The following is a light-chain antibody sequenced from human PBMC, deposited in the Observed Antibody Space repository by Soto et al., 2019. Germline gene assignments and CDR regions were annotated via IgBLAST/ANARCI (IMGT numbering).Light chain of an antibody. Sequence: QSVLTQTPSVSGAAGQRVTISCTGSSSDIGAGYDVHWYQQLPGTAPKLLIYGNNHRPSGVPDRFSGSKSGTSASLAITGLQAEDEAYYYCQSYDSSLSVVVFGGGTKVTVL. CDR1: SSDIGAGYD. CDR2: GNN. V-gene: IGLV1-40*01. J-gene: IGLJ2*01. CDR3: QSYDSSLSVVV.